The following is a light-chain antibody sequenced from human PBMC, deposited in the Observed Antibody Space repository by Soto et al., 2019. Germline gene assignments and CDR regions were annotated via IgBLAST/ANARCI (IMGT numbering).Light chain of an antibody. CDR3: QQYGSSPWK. Sequence: DIVLTQAPGSLSLYTGEIATLSCSSSQSVSSSYLAWYQQKPGQAPRLLIYGASSRATGIPDRFSGSGSGTDFTLTIRRLEPEDCAVYYCQQYGSSPWKFGQGTKVDIK. V-gene: IGKV3-20*01. CDR2: GAS. J-gene: IGKJ1*01. CDR1: QSVSSSY.